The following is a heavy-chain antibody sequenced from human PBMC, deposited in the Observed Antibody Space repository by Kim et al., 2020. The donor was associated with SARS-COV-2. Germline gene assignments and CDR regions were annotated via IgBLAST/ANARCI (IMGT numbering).Heavy chain of an antibody. Sequence: YADSVKGRFTISRDNSKNTLYLQMNSLRAEDTAVYYCAKGISRSTSCFDYWGQGTLVTVSS. CDR3: AKGISRSTSCFDY. D-gene: IGHD2-2*01. V-gene: IGHV3-23*01. J-gene: IGHJ4*02.